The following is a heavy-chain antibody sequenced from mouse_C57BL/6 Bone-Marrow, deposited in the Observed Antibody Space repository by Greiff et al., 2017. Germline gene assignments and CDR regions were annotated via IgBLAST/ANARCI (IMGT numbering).Heavy chain of an antibody. CDR2: IYPGDGDT. V-gene: IGHV1-82*01. Sequence: VQVVESGPELVKPGASVKISCKASGYAFSSSWMNWVKQRPGKGLEWIGRIYPGDGDTNYNGKFKGKATLTADKSSSTAYMQLSSLTSEDSAVYFCASRTGFDYFDYWGQGTTLTVSS. CDR1: GYAFSSSW. D-gene: IGHD4-1*01. CDR3: ASRTGFDYFDY. J-gene: IGHJ2*01.